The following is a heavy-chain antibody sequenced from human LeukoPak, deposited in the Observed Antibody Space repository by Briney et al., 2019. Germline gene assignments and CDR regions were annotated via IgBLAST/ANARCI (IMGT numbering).Heavy chain of an antibody. Sequence: SETLSLTCTVSGGSISSGGYYWSWIRQPPGKGLEWIGYIYHSGSTYYNPSLKSRVTISVDRSKNQFSLKLSSVTAADTAVYYCARFGSGSYHPPFDYWGQGTLVTVSS. V-gene: IGHV4-30-2*01. CDR1: GGSISSGGYY. D-gene: IGHD1-26*01. CDR2: IYHSGST. CDR3: ARFGSGSYHPPFDY. J-gene: IGHJ4*02.